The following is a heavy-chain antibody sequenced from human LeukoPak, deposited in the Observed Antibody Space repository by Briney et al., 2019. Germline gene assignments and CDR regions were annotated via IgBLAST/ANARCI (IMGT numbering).Heavy chain of an antibody. J-gene: IGHJ4*02. CDR3: ARGPIAYYDILTTTYFDY. Sequence: GESLQISCKGSGYSFTSYWIGWVRQMPGKGLEWMGIIYPGDSDTRYSPSFQGQVTISADKSISTAYLQWSSLKASDTAMYYCARGPIAYYDILTTTYFDYWGQGTLVTVSS. D-gene: IGHD3-9*01. CDR1: GYSFTSYW. V-gene: IGHV5-51*01. CDR2: IYPGDSDT.